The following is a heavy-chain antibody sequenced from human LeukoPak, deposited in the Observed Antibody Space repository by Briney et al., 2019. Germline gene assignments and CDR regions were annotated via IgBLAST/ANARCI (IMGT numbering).Heavy chain of an antibody. J-gene: IGHJ3*02. Sequence: SETLSLTCTVSGGPISSHYWSWIRQPPGKGLEWIGYIYYSGSTNYNPSLKSRVTKSVDTSKSQFSLQLSSVTGADTAVYDCARIRVRGGFDIWGQGTMVTVSS. CDR2: IYYSGST. D-gene: IGHD3-10*02. V-gene: IGHV4-59*11. CDR3: ARIRVRGGFDI. CDR1: GGPISSHY.